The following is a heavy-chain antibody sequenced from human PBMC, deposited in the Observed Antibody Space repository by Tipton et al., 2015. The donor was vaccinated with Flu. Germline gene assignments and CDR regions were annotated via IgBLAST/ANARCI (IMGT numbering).Heavy chain of an antibody. Sequence: TLSLTCTVSGGSLSSFYWTWIRQPAGKGLEWIGRIYSSGITKYNPSLKSRVTISVDTSKNQFSLKLSSVTAADTAVYYCARGYCSGGSCSYWYFDLWGRGTLVTVSS. CDR2: IYSSGIT. D-gene: IGHD2-15*01. J-gene: IGHJ2*01. V-gene: IGHV4-4*07. CDR1: GGSLSSFY. CDR3: ARGYCSGGSCSYWYFDL.